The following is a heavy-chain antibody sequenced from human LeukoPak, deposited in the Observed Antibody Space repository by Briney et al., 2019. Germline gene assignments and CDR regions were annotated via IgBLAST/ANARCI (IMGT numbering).Heavy chain of an antibody. CDR2: FDPEDGET. D-gene: IGHD6-19*01. CDR3: ATARRAVAGIPY. V-gene: IGHV1-24*01. J-gene: IGHJ4*02. Sequence: ASVKVSSKVSGYTLTELSMHWVRQAPGKGLEWMGGFDPEDGETIYAQKFQGRVTMTEDTSTDTAYMELSSLRSEDTAVYYCATARRAVAGIPYWGQGTLVTVSS. CDR1: GYTLTELS.